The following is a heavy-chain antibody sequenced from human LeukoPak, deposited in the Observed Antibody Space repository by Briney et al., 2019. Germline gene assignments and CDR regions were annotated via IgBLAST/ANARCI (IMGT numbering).Heavy chain of an antibody. CDR2: IKKDGSEK. J-gene: IGHJ4*02. CDR1: GFSFSTYW. V-gene: IGHV3-7*01. D-gene: IGHD5-12*01. Sequence: GRSLRPSCAASGFSFSTYWMSWVPHAPGRGLGWVANIKKDGSEKYYVDSVKGRFTISRENAKNSLYLQMNSLRAEDTAVYYCAREQYSGYDDYWGQGTLVTVSS. CDR3: AREQYSGYDDY.